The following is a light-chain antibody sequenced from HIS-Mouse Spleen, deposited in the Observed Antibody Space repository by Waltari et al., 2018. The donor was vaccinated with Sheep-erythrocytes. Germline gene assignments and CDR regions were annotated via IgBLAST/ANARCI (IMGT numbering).Light chain of an antibody. Sequence: QSALTQPPSASGSPGQSVTISCTGTSSDVGGYNYVSWYQQHPGKAPKLLVYEGSKRPAGVSNRFSGSQSGNTASPTISGLQAEDEADYSCCSYAGSSTPWVFGGGTKLTVL. CDR3: CSYAGSSTPWV. J-gene: IGLJ3*02. V-gene: IGLV2-23*01. CDR2: EGS. CDR1: SSDVGGYNY.